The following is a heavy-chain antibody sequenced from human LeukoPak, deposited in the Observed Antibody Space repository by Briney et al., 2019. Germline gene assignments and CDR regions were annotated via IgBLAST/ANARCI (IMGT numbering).Heavy chain of an antibody. J-gene: IGHJ3*02. CDR3: ARVHYYYDSSGYYFDAFDI. D-gene: IGHD3-22*01. V-gene: IGHV4-4*07. CDR2: IYTRGST. CDR1: GGSISIYY. Sequence: SETLSLTCNVSGGSISIYYWSCIRQPAGKGREWIGRIYTRGSTNYNPSLQSRVPISLDKSKNQFCLKLSSVPAADAAVYYCARVHYYYDSSGYYFDAFDIWGRGTMVSVSS.